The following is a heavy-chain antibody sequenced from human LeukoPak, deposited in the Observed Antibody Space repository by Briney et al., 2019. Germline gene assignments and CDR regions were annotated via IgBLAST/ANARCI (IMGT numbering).Heavy chain of an antibody. CDR2: IFHTGTT. V-gene: IGHV4-4*07. CDR3: ARGPLGGEAFDI. D-gene: IGHD3-10*01. Sequence: SETLSLTCTISGASLTNHYWNWIRQAAGTGPEYIGRIFHTGTTNHNPSLKSRVTMSMDTSKNQFSLKLTSLTAADTAVYYCARGPLGGEAFDIWGQGTMVSVSS. CDR1: GASLTNHY. J-gene: IGHJ3*02.